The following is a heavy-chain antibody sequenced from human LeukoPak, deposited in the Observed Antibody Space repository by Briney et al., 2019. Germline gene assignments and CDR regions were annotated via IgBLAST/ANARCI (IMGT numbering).Heavy chain of an antibody. V-gene: IGHV3-23*01. Sequence: GGSLRLSCAASGFTFSSYSMNWVRQAPGKGLEWVSAISGSGGSTYYADSVKGRFTISRDNSKNTLYLQMNSLRAEDTAVYYCAKVGVHSSGWCGFDYWGQGTLVTVSS. J-gene: IGHJ4*02. CDR1: GFTFSSYS. CDR3: AKVGVHSSGWCGFDY. D-gene: IGHD6-19*01. CDR2: ISGSGGST.